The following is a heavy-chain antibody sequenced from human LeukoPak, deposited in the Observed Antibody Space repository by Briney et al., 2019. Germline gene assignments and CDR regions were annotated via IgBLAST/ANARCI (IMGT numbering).Heavy chain of an antibody. CDR2: ISGSGGST. J-gene: IGHJ4*02. CDR1: GFTFSSYA. Sequence: GGSLRLSCAASGFTFSSYAMSWVRQAPGKGLEWVSAISGSGGSTYYADSVKGRFTISRDNSKNTLYLQMNSLRAEDAAVYYCAKGGSGTGYYFDYWGQGTLVTVSS. CDR3: AKGGSGTGYYFDY. D-gene: IGHD3-10*01. V-gene: IGHV3-23*01.